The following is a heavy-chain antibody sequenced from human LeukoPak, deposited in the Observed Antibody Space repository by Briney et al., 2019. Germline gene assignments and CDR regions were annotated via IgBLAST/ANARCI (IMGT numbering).Heavy chain of an antibody. CDR2: ISSSVRTI. CDR1: GFTLTTIA. J-gene: IGHJ5*02. Sequence: GGSLRLSCAASGFTLTTIAMAWGPQSPGKGREWVSYISSSVRTIYYADSLKGRFTISRDNAKNSLYLQMNSLRAEDTAVYYCARGWVAPWGQGTLVTVSS. V-gene: IGHV3-48*03. CDR3: ARGWVAP. D-gene: IGHD2-15*01.